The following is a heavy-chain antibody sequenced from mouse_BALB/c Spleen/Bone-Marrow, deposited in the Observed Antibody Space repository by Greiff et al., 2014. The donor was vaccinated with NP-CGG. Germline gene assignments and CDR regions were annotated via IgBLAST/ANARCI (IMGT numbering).Heavy chain of an antibody. CDR1: GYTFSSYW. V-gene: IGHV1-9*01. Sequence: VQLQQSGAELMKPGASVKISCKATGYTFSSYWIEWVKQRPGHGLEWIGEILPGSGSTNHNEKFKGKATFTADTSSNTAYMQLSSLTSEDSAVYYCAREDYYGSSYGDYWGQGTTLTVSS. D-gene: IGHD1-1*01. CDR2: ILPGSGST. CDR3: AREDYYGSSYGDY. J-gene: IGHJ2*01.